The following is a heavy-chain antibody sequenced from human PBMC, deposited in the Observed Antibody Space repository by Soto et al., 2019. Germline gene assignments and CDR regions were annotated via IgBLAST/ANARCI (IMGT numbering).Heavy chain of an antibody. V-gene: IGHV3-23*01. J-gene: IGHJ4*02. D-gene: IGHD6-13*01. Sequence: EVQLLESGGGLVQPGGSLRLSCAASGFTFSSYAMSWVRQAPGKGLEWVSAISGSGGSTYYADSVKGRFTISRDNSKNTLYLKMNSLRAEDTAVYYCGGAKQQLVHQGGEAPDYWGQGTLVTVSS. CDR2: ISGSGGST. CDR1: GFTFSSYA. CDR3: GGAKQQLVHQGGEAPDY.